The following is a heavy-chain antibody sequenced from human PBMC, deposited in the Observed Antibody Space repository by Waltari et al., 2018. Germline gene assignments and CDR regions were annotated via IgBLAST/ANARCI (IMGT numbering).Heavy chain of an antibody. J-gene: IGHJ6*03. D-gene: IGHD2-2*01. Sequence: QITLKESGPTLVKPTQTLTLTCNFSGFSLSTSGVGVGWIRQPPGKALEWLAVIYWNDGERSSPSLKTRLAITKDTAKNQVVLTVTDMDPVDTGTYYCAHSRGPLTWLQDSYHFLFYMDVWGKGTTVTVSS. CDR3: AHSRGPLTWLQDSYHFLFYMDV. V-gene: IGHV2-5*01. CDR2: IYWNDGE. CDR1: GFSLSTSGVG.